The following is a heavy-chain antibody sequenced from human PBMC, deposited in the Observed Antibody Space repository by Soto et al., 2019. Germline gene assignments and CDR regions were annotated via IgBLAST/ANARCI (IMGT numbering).Heavy chain of an antibody. D-gene: IGHD6-19*01. J-gene: IGHJ4*01. V-gene: IGHV3-23*01. CDR2: ISTSGGST. CDR3: VRRGWSSVDY. CDR1: GFTFSHSA. Sequence: EVQLLESGGDLGQPGGSLRLSCAASGFTFSHSAMGWVRQAPGQGLEWVSTISTSGGSTLYAGSVQGRFTISRDNSKSTLYLQMNSLRAEDTAVYYCVRRGWSSVDYWCHGTLVTVSS.